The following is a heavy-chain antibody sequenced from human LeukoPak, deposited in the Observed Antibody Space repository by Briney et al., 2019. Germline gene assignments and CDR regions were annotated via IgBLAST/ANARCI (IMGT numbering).Heavy chain of an antibody. CDR2: ISYDGNKK. Sequence: PGGSLRLSCAASEFTFSTYAMHWVRQAPGKGLEWVALISYDGNKKDYADSVKGRFTISRDNSENTLYLQMNSLRIEDAGVYYCARPSDHYYYYFYMDVWGQGTTVTVSS. CDR1: EFTFSTYA. J-gene: IGHJ6*03. V-gene: IGHV3-30*04. CDR3: ARPSDHYYYYFYMDV.